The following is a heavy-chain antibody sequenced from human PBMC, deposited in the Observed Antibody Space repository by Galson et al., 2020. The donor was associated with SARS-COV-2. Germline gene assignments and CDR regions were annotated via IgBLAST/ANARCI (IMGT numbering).Heavy chain of an antibody. CDR1: GFTFSSYA. D-gene: IGHD6-19*01. J-gene: IGHJ4*02. CDR2: ISGSGGST. V-gene: IGHV3-23*01. Sequence: GESLKISCAASGFTFSSYAMSWVRQAPGKGLEWVSAISGSGGSTYYADSVKGRFTISRDNSKNTLYLQMNSLRAEDTAVYYCAKEESWLVPSDFDYWGQGTLVTVSS. CDR3: AKEESWLVPSDFDY.